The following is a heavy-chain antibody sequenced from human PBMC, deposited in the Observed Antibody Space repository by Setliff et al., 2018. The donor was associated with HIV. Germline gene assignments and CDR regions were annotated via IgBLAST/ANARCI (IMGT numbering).Heavy chain of an antibody. D-gene: IGHD6-19*01. CDR2: IYYSGST. V-gene: IGHV4-59*11. CDR1: GGSITPHY. J-gene: IGHJ4*02. CDR3: ARDLGAVAGYYFDY. Sequence: SETLSLTCTVSGGSITPHYWSWIRQPPGKGLEWIGLIYYSGSTNYSPSLKSRVTISVDTSKNQFSLKLSSVTAADTAVYYCARDLGAVAGYYFDYWGQGTLVTVSS.